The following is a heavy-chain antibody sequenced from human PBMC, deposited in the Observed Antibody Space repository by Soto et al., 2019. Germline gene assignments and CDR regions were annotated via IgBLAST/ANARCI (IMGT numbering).Heavy chain of an antibody. J-gene: IGHJ6*02. CDR2: ISSSSSYT. CDR1: GFTFSTYP. D-gene: IGHD6-19*01. CDR3: ARVRALAADGMDV. Sequence: PGGSLRLSCAASGFTFSTYPMNWVRQAPGKGLKWVSYISSSSSYTNYADSVKGRFTISRDNAKNSLYLQMNSLRADDTAVYYCARVRALAADGMDVWGQGTTVTVSS. V-gene: IGHV3-21*05.